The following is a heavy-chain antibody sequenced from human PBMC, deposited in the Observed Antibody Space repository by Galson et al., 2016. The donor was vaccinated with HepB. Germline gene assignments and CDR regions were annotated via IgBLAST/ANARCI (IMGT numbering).Heavy chain of an antibody. J-gene: IGHJ4*02. V-gene: IGHV3-21*04. Sequence: APGKGLEWVSFISSNNYIYYADSVQGRFTISRDNAKNSLYLQMHSLRVEGTALYFCFRVPRYYADYSSGVGDCWGQGTLLTVSS. CDR2: ISSNNYI. CDR3: FRVPRYYADYSSGVGDC. D-gene: IGHD4-17*01.